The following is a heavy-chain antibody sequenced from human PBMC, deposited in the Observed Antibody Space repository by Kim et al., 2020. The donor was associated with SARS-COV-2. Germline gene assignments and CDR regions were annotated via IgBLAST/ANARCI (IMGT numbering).Heavy chain of an antibody. D-gene: IGHD6-6*01. V-gene: IGHV6-1*01. CDR1: GDRVSSNSAA. CDR2: TYYRSKWYN. Sequence: SQTLSLTCAISGDRVSSNSAAWHWLRQSPSRGLEWLGRTYYRSKWYNDYAVSVKSRITINPDTSKNQLSLQLNSVTPEDTAVYYCVREYGGSFLYYFDCWGQGTLVTVSS. CDR3: VREYGGSFLYYFDC. J-gene: IGHJ4*02.